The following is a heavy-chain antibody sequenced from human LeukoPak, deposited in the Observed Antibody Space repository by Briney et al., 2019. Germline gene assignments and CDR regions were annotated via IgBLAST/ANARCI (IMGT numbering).Heavy chain of an antibody. J-gene: IGHJ6*02. D-gene: IGHD3-16*01. CDR1: GFTFSSYA. CDR2: ISGSGGST. Sequence: GGSLRLSCAASGFTFSSYAMSWVRQAPGKGLEWVSAISGSGGSTYYADPVKGRFTISRDNSKNTLYLQMNSLRAEDTAVYYCAKDVGAVTIYYYYYYGMDVWGQGTTVTVSS. CDR3: AKDVGAVTIYYYYYYGMDV. V-gene: IGHV3-23*01.